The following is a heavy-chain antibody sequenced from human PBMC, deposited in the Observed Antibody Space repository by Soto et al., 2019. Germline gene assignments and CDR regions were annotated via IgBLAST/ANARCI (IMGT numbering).Heavy chain of an antibody. J-gene: IGHJ4*02. Sequence: QVQLVQSGAEVKKPGASVKVSCKPSGYTFTSYGISWVRQAPGQGLEWMGWISAYNGNTNYAQKLQGRVTMTTDTSMSTAYMELMRLRSDDTAVYYCARGSTMVRGVILYSFDYWGQGTLVTVSS. CDR2: ISAYNGNT. CDR3: ARGSTMVRGVILYSFDY. V-gene: IGHV1-18*01. D-gene: IGHD3-10*01. CDR1: GYTFTSYG.